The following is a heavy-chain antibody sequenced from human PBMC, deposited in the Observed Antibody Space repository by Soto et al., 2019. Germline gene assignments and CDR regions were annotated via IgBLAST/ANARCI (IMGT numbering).Heavy chain of an antibody. J-gene: IGHJ4*02. D-gene: IGHD6-19*01. CDR3: ARGDIAVAVSSDF. CDR1: GFRFDEYG. CDR2: TNWDGDDT. V-gene: IGHV3-20*04. Sequence: EVHLVESGGGVVRPGGSLRLSCAASGFRFDEYGMTWVRQAPGKGLEWVSGTNWDGDDTGYADSVKGRFTISRDNAKNSLYLQMNNLKGEDTAISYCARGDIAVAVSSDFWGQGTLVTVSS.